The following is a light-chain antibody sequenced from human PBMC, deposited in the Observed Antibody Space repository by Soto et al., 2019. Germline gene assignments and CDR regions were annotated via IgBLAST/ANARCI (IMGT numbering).Light chain of an antibody. J-gene: IGKJ4*01. Sequence: ILVTQSPGPQSLSPGARATLSCLASQSVSSSYIAWYQQKRGQAPRRLIYVASIRATGIPDRFSGSGSGTDFTLTISRLQPEDFAVYYCLQDLPSPLTFGGGTKVDIK. CDR3: LQDLPSPLT. CDR1: QSVSSSY. V-gene: IGKV3-20*01. CDR2: VAS.